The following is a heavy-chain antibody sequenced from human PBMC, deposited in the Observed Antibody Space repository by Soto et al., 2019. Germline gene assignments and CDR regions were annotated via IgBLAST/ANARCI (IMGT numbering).Heavy chain of an antibody. CDR2: ISGGGAST. D-gene: IGHD3-16*01. V-gene: IGHV3-23*01. CDR3: AKGRLAGGFDY. Sequence: PGGSLRLSCAASGFSFSNFVMSWVRQAPGKGLEWVSAISGGGASTYYTDSVKGRFTISRDNSKNTLYLQMNSLRADDTAVYYCAKGRLAGGFDYWGQGTLVTVSS. J-gene: IGHJ4*02. CDR1: GFSFSNFV.